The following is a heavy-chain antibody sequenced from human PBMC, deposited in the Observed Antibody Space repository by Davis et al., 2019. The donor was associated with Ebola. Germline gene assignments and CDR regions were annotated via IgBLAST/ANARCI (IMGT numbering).Heavy chain of an antibody. CDR2: MHYSGDT. CDR1: GGSISSYY. V-gene: IGHV4-59*01. Sequence: SETLSLTCTVPGGSISSYYWSWIRQPPGKGLEWIGYMHYSGDTNYNPSLKSRVTISVDTSKNQFSLKLSSVTAADTAVYYCAGGVVTPEDYDYWGQGTLVSVSS. J-gene: IGHJ4*02. D-gene: IGHD4-23*01. CDR3: AGGVVTPEDYDY.